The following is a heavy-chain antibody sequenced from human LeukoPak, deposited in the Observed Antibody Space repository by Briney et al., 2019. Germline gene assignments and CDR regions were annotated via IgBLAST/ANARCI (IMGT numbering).Heavy chain of an antibody. CDR2: ISAYNGNT. J-gene: IGHJ3*02. D-gene: IGHD6-13*01. CDR3: ARDCVYSSSCLDAFDI. CDR1: GYTFSSYS. V-gene: IGHV1-18*01. Sequence: ASVKVSCKASGYTFSSYSISWVRQAPGQGLEWMGWISAYNGNTNYAQKLQGRVTMTTDTSTSTAYMELRSLRSDDTAVYYCARDCVYSSSCLDAFDIWGQGTMVTVSS.